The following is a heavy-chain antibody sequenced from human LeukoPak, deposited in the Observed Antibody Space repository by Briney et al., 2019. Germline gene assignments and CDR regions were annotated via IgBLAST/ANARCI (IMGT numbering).Heavy chain of an antibody. D-gene: IGHD2-21*01. CDR2: IIPIFGTA. Sequence: SVKVSCKASGYTFTSYGISWVRQAPGQGLEWMGGIIPIFGTANYAQKFQGRVTITADESTSTAYMELSSLRSEDTAVYYCARGVLLYYYYMDVWGKGTTVTISS. J-gene: IGHJ6*03. V-gene: IGHV1-69*13. CDR1: GYTFTSYG. CDR3: ARGVLLYYYYMDV.